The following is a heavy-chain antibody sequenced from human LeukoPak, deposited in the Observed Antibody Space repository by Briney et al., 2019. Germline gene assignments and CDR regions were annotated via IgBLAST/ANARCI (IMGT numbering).Heavy chain of an antibody. D-gene: IGHD2-2*01. CDR1: GFTFDDYW. Sequence: GGSLRFSCGASGFTFDDYWMSWVRQAPGQGLEWVANINQDGSEKYYLDSAKGRFTISRDNARNSLYLQVNSLRAEDTAVYYCARGGTSGYSSTRHFWGGNYYFDYWGQGSLVTVSS. V-gene: IGHV3-7*01. CDR2: INQDGSEK. J-gene: IGHJ4*02. CDR3: ARGGTSGYSSTRHFWGGNYYFDY.